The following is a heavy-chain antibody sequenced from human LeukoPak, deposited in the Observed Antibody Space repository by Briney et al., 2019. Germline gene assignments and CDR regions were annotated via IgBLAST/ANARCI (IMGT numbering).Heavy chain of an antibody. Sequence: SEPLSLTCTVSGGSITNFYGGWIRQSPGEGLELIGYIYYTGNTSNNPSLMSRVTISLDTSKGQFSLKLSSVTAADTAVYYCARWPYGPGTVLFDNWGQGTLVTVSS. D-gene: IGHD3-10*01. V-gene: IGHV4-59*01. J-gene: IGHJ4*02. CDR1: GGSITNFY. CDR3: ARWPYGPGTVLFDN. CDR2: IYYTGNT.